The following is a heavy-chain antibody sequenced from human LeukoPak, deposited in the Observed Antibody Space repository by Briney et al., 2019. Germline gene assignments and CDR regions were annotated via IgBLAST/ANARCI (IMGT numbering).Heavy chain of an antibody. CDR2: ISAYNGNT. D-gene: IGHD2-15*01. J-gene: IGHJ4*02. CDR1: GYTFTSYG. Sequence: ASVKVSCKASGYTFTSYGISWVRQAPGQGLEWMGCISAYNGNTNYAQKLQGRVTMTTDTSTSTAYMELRSLRSDDTAVYYCARDVVDIVVVVAALGYWGQGTLVTVSS. V-gene: IGHV1-18*01. CDR3: ARDVVDIVVVVAALGY.